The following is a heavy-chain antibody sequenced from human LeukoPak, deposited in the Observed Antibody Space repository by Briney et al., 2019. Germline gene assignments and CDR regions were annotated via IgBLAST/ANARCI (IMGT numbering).Heavy chain of an antibody. CDR1: GGSISSSSYY. CDR3: ARVVWDSSGYYIDF. J-gene: IGHJ4*02. D-gene: IGHD3-22*01. Sequence: SETLSLTCTVSGGSISSSSYYWGWIRQPPGKGLEWIGSIYYSGSTYYNPSLKSRVTISVDTSKNQFSLKLSSVTAADTAVYYCARVVWDSSGYYIDFWGQGTLVTVSS. CDR2: IYYSGST. V-gene: IGHV4-39*01.